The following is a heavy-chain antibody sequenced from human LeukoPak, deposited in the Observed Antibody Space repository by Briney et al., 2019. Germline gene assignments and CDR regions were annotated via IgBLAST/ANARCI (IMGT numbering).Heavy chain of an antibody. CDR2: IHWNDDK. J-gene: IGHJ4*02. CDR1: GFSLSTTGVG. CDR3: AHRRWSSSSPHSFDY. V-gene: IGHV2-5*01. Sequence: SGPTLVNPTQTLTLTCTFSGFSLSTTGVGVGWIRQPPGKALEWLALIHWNDDKRYSPSLKSRLTITKDTSKNQVVLTVTNMDPVDTGTYYCAHRRWSSSSPHSFDYWGQGTLVTVSS. D-gene: IGHD6-6*01.